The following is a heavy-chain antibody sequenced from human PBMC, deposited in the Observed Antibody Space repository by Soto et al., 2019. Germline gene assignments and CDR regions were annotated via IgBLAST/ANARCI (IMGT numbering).Heavy chain of an antibody. Sequence: PGESLKISCKGSAYSFTKYWIAWVRQMPGKGLEWMGIIYPGDSDTRYSPTFQGQVTISADKSISTAYPQWSSLKASDTAVYYCARPSPLSYYYYGMDVWGQGTTVTVSS. CDR2: IYPGDSDT. CDR3: ARPSPLSYYYYGMDV. V-gene: IGHV5-51*01. CDR1: AYSFTKYW. J-gene: IGHJ6*02.